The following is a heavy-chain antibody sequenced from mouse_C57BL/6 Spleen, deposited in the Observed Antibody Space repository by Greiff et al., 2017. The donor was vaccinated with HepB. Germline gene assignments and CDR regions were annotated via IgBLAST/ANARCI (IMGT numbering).Heavy chain of an antibody. CDR2: INPNNGGT. CDR1: GYTFTDYN. CDR3: ANPYGNYEDWFAY. D-gene: IGHD2-1*01. Sequence: DVQLQESGPELVKPGASVKMSCKASGYTFTDYNMHWVKQSHGKSLEWIGYINPNNGGTSYNQKFKGKATLTVNKSSSTAYMELRSLTSEDSAVYYCANPYGNYEDWFAYWGQGTLVTVSA. J-gene: IGHJ3*01. V-gene: IGHV1-22*01.